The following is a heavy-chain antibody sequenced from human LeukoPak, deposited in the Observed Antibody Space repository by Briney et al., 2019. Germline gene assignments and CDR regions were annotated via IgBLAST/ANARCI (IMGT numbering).Heavy chain of an antibody. D-gene: IGHD3/OR15-3a*01. V-gene: IGHV3-53*01. Sequence: GGSLRLSCAASGFTVSSNYMSWVRQAPGKGLEWVSVIYSGGSTYYADSVKGRFTISRDNSKNTLYLQMNSLRAEDTAVYYCAKDQYRTGLDGFDIWGQGTMVTVSS. CDR1: GFTVSSNY. J-gene: IGHJ3*02. CDR3: AKDQYRTGLDGFDI. CDR2: IYSGGST.